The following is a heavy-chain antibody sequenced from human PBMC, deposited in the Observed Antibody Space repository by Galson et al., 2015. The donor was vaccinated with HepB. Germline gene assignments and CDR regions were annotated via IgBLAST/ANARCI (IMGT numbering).Heavy chain of an antibody. V-gene: IGHV3-9*01. CDR3: ARGSSWYGDFDY. D-gene: IGHD6-13*01. Sequence: SLRLSCAASGFTFDDYAMHWVRQAPGKGLEWVSGISWNSGSIGYADSVKGRFTISRDNAKNSLYLQMNSLRAEDTALYYCARGSSWYGDFDYWGQGTLVTVSS. CDR1: GFTFDDYA. J-gene: IGHJ4*02. CDR2: ISWNSGSI.